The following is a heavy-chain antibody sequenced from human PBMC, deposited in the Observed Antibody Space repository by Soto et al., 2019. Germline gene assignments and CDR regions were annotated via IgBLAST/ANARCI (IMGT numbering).Heavy chain of an antibody. D-gene: IGHD3-3*01. Sequence: WLSXRLSGSASVCTFVIYSIMLFRHAPGKGLEWVSAISGSGGSTYYADSVNGRFTISRDNSKKTLYMQMNSLRAEDTAVYYCAKYYDFWSGYITGYGMEVRGQRTTV. CDR2: ISGSGGST. V-gene: IGHV3-23*01. CDR1: VCTFVIYS. CDR3: AKYYDFWSGYITGYGMEV. J-gene: IGHJ6*01.